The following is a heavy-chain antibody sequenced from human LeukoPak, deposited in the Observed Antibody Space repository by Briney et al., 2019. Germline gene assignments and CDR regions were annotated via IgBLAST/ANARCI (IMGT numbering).Heavy chain of an antibody. D-gene: IGHD2-15*01. V-gene: IGHV4-4*07. CDR3: ARVNEKTDCSGGSCYYFDY. CDR2: ISTSGST. CDR1: GGSISSYY. J-gene: IGHJ4*02. Sequence: SETLSLTXTVSGGSISSYYWSWIRQPAGKGLEWIGRISTSGSTNYNPSLKSRVTLSVDTSKNQFSLKLSSVTAADTAVYYCARVNEKTDCSGGSCYYFDYWGQGTLVTVSS.